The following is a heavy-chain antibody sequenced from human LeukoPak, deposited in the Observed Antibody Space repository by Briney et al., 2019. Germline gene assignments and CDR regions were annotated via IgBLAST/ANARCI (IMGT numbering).Heavy chain of an antibody. J-gene: IGHJ4*02. Sequence: GESLRISCKGPGYSFTSYWINWVRQMPGKGLEWMGIIYPGDSDTKYSPSFQGQVTISVDKSINTAYLQWSSLKASDTAMYYCARRSYGGKDFDYWGQGTLVTVSS. V-gene: IGHV5-51*01. CDR3: ARRSYGGKDFDY. D-gene: IGHD4-23*01. CDR1: GYSFTSYW. CDR2: IYPGDSDT.